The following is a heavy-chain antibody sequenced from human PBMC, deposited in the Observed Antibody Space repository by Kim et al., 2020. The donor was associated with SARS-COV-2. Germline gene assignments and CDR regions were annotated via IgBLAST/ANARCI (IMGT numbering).Heavy chain of an antibody. J-gene: IGHJ3*02. CDR1: GGSISSGGYY. CDR2: IYYSGST. D-gene: IGHD1-20*01. V-gene: IGHV4-31*03. CDR3: ARARRGIIVDAFDI. Sequence: SETLSLTCTVSGGSISSGGYYWSWIRQHPGKGLEWIGYIYYSGSTYYNPSLKSRVTISVDTSKNQFSLKLSSVTAADTAVYYCARARRGIIVDAFDIWGQGTMFTVS.